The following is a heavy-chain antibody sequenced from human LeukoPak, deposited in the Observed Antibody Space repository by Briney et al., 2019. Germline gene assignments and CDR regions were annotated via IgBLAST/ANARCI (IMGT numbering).Heavy chain of an antibody. J-gene: IGHJ4*02. Sequence: ASVKVSCKVSGYTLTELSMHWVRQAPGKGLEWMGGFDPEDGETIYAQKFQGRVTMTEDTSTDTAYMELSSLRSEDTAVYYCATGNDYYDSSGYPNWGQGTLVTVSS. V-gene: IGHV1-24*01. D-gene: IGHD3-22*01. CDR2: FDPEDGET. CDR3: ATGNDYYDSSGYPN. CDR1: GYTLTELS.